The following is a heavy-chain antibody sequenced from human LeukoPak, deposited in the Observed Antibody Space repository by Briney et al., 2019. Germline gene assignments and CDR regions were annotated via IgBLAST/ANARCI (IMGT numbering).Heavy chain of an antibody. D-gene: IGHD3-22*01. J-gene: IGHJ4*02. CDR3: ARGPFPTMTLDY. CDR2: IYYSGST. V-gene: IGHV4-59*12. Sequence: SETLSLTCTVSGGSLSSYYWSWIRQPPGKGLEWIGYIYYSGSTNYNPSLKSRVTISVDTSKNQFSLKLSSVTAADTAVYYCARGPFPTMTLDYWGQGTLVTVSS. CDR1: GGSLSSYY.